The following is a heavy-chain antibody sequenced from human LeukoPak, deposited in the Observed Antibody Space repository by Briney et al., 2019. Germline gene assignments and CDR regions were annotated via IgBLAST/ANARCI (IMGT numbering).Heavy chain of an antibody. Sequence: SQTLSLTCTVSGGSISSSSYYWGWIRQPPGKGLEWIGSIYYSGSTYYNPSLKSRVTISVDTSKNQFSLKLSSVTAADTAVYYCARRVRAHYDFWSGSNYMDVWGKGTTVTVSS. CDR1: GGSISSSSYY. D-gene: IGHD3-3*01. CDR3: ARRVRAHYDFWSGSNYMDV. CDR2: IYYSGST. J-gene: IGHJ6*03. V-gene: IGHV4-39*01.